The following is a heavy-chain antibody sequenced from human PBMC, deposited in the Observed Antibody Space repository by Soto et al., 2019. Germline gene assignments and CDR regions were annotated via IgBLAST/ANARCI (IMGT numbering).Heavy chain of an antibody. D-gene: IGHD3-3*01. Sequence: QVQLVQSGAEVKKPGASVKVSCKASGYTFTSYGISWVRQAPGQGLEWMGWISAYNGNTNYAQKLQGRVTMTTDTSTSTAYMELRSLRYDDTAVYYCARDSEEFWSGYYTQLDYWGQGTLVTVSS. CDR2: ISAYNGNT. CDR3: ARDSEEFWSGYYTQLDY. V-gene: IGHV1-18*01. J-gene: IGHJ4*02. CDR1: GYTFTSYG.